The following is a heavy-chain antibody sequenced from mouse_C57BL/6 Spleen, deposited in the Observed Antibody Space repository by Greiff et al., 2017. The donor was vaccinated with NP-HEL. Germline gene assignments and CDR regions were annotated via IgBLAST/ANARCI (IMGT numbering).Heavy chain of an antibody. CDR3: ASERRYDSLAY. CDR1: GYTFTSYW. Sequence: QVHVKQSGAELVKPGASVKLSCKASGYTFTSYWMHWVKQRPGQGLEWIGMIRPNSGSTNYNEKFKSKATLTVDKSSSTAYMQLSSLTSEDSAVYYCASERRYDSLAYWGQGTLVTVSA. D-gene: IGHD2-4*01. CDR2: IRPNSGST. V-gene: IGHV1-64*01. J-gene: IGHJ3*01.